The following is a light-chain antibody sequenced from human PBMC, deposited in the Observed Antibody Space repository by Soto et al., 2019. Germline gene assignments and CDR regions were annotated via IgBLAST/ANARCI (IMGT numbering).Light chain of an antibody. Sequence: QSVLTQPPSVSGAAGQTVTISCTGTTTNIGAGYDVHWYQQLPGTAPKLLIYDKDNRPSGVPDRFSASKSGTSASLAITGLQAEDEAYYYCQSYDSSLNSLLVFGGGTKLTVL. CDR2: DKD. CDR3: QSYDSSLNSLLV. CDR1: TTNIGAGYD. V-gene: IGLV1-40*01. J-gene: IGLJ2*01.